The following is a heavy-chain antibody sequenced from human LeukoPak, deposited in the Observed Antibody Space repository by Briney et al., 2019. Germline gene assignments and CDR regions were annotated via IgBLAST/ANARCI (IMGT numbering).Heavy chain of an antibody. D-gene: IGHD2-2*01. CDR1: GGSISSGGYY. CDR3: ARKSPQRYCSSTSCSPFDY. CDR2: IYYSGST. V-gene: IGHV4-31*03. J-gene: IGHJ4*02. Sequence: SETPSLTCTVSGGSISSGGYYWSGIRQHPGKGLEWIGYIYYSGSTYYNPSLKSRVTISVDTSKNQFSLKLSSVTAADTAVYYCARKSPQRYCSSTSCSPFDYWGQGTLVTVSS.